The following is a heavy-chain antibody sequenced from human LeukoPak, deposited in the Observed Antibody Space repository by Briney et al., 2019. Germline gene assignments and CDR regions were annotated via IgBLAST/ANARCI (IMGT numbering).Heavy chain of an antibody. CDR3: ARAGDAFDI. J-gene: IGHJ3*02. CDR1: GFTFSSYG. Sequence: GGSLRLSCAAPGFTFSSYGMHWVRQAPGKGLEWVAVIWYDGSDKYYTDSVKGRFTISRDNSKNTLYLQMNSLRAEDTAIYYCARAGDAFDIWGQGTMVTVSS. CDR2: IWYDGSDK. V-gene: IGHV3-33*01.